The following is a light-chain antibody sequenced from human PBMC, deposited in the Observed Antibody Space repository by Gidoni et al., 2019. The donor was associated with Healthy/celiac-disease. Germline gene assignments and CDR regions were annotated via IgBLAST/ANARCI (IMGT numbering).Light chain of an antibody. CDR1: SSDVGGYNY. CDR3: SSYTSSSTLE. J-gene: IGLJ2*01. CDR2: DVS. Sequence: QSALTQPASASASPGQSITISFTGTSSDVGGYNYVSWYQQHPGKAPKLMIYDVSNRPSGVSNRFSGSKSGNTASLTISGLQAEDEADYYCSSYTSSSTLEIGGGTKLTVL. V-gene: IGLV2-14*03.